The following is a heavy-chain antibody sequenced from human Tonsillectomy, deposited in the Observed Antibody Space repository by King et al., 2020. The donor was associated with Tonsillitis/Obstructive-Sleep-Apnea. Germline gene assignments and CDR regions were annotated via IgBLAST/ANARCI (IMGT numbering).Heavy chain of an antibody. CDR1: GGTFSSYA. J-gene: IGHJ3*02. D-gene: IGHD2-2*01. V-gene: IGHV1-69*01. CDR3: ARGHTDCSSTSCYSAFDI. CDR2: IIPIFGTA. Sequence: QLVQSGAEVKKPGSSVKVSCKASGGTFSSYAISWVRQAPGQGLEWMGGIIPIFGTANYAQKFQGRVTITADESTSTAYMELSSLRSEDTAGYYCARGHTDCSSTSCYSAFDIWGQGTMVTVSS.